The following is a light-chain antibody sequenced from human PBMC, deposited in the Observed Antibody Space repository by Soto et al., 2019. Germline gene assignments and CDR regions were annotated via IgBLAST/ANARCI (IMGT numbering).Light chain of an antibody. CDR3: QKYNSPPYT. Sequence: DIQMTQSPSSLSASVGDRVTITCRASQGISNYLTWYQQKPGKVPKLLIYAASTLQSEVPSRFSGSGSGTDFTLPISSLQPEDVATYYCQKYNSPPYTFGPGTKVDI. V-gene: IGKV1-27*01. J-gene: IGKJ3*01. CDR2: AAS. CDR1: QGISNY.